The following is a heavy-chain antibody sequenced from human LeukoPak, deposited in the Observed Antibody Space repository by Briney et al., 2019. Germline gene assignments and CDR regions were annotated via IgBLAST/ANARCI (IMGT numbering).Heavy chain of an antibody. J-gene: IGHJ4*02. V-gene: IGHV1-2*02. D-gene: IGHD3-22*01. CDR2: INPKSGGT. CDR3: ARVYIYLDDSSGYYPVTELYYFDY. CDR1: GYTFTGYY. Sequence: GASVKVSCKASGYTFTGYYMHWVRQAPGQGLEWMGWINPKSGGTNYAQKFQGRVTMTRDTSISTAYMELSRLRSDDTAVYYCARVYIYLDDSSGYYPVTELYYFDYWGQGTLVTVSS.